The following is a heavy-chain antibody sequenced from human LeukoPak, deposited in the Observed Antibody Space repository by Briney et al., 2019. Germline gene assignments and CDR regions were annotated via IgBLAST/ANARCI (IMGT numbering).Heavy chain of an antibody. V-gene: IGHV3-30*04. CDR3: ASQKREWLLLYYFDY. D-gene: IGHD3-3*01. CDR2: FSYDGSAK. Sequence: GGSLRLSCAASGFMFSTYAMHWVRQAPGKGLEWVALFSYDGSAKYYADFVEGRFTISRDDSKSTLYLQMNSLRPEDTAVYYCASQKREWLLLYYFDYWGQGTLVTVSS. J-gene: IGHJ4*02. CDR1: GFMFSTYA.